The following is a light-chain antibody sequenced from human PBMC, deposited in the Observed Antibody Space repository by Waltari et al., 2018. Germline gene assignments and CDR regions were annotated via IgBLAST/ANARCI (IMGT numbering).Light chain of an antibody. CDR3: QQCYSTPWT. J-gene: IGKJ1*01. CDR2: WAS. CDR1: QSVLHTNNKDY. Sequence: DIVMTQSPDSLGVSLGERATINCKSSQSVLHTNNKDYLAWYQQKPGQPPKLLIYWASTREVGVPDRFSGSGSGTDFTLTISSLQAEDVAVYYCQQCYSTPWTFGQGTKVEIK. V-gene: IGKV4-1*01.